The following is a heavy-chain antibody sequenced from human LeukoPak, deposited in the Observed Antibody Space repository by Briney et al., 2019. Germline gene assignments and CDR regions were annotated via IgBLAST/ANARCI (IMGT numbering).Heavy chain of an antibody. Sequence: PGGSLRLSCAASGFTFSSYAMSWVRQAPGKGLEWVSAISGSGGSTYYADSVKGRFIISRDNSKNTLYLQMDSLRAEDTAVYYCAKILVTYNWFDPWGQGTLVTVSS. CDR2: ISGSGGST. CDR3: AKILVTYNWFDP. V-gene: IGHV3-23*01. J-gene: IGHJ5*02. CDR1: GFTFSSYA. D-gene: IGHD5-18*01.